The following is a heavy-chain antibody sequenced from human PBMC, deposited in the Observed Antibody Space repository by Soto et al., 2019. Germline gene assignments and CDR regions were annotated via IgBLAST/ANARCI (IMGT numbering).Heavy chain of an antibody. V-gene: IGHV3-23*01. CDR2: IGGTGQYT. J-gene: IGHJ6*02. D-gene: IGHD2-2*01. CDR3: AKGGTSHIYGIDV. Sequence: GGSLRLSCTASGFTFQNFVINWVRQAPGKGLEWVSIIGGTGQYTYYADSVGGRFTFSRDNSENTVYLEMNSLRAEDTAIYFCAKGGTSHIYGIDVWGPGTTVTVSS. CDR1: GFTFQNFV.